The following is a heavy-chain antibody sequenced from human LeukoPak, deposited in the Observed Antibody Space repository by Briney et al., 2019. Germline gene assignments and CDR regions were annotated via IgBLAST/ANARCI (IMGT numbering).Heavy chain of an antibody. CDR2: FDPEDGET. Sequence: ASVKVSCKVSGYTPTELSMHWVRQAPGKGLEWMGGFDPEDGETIYAQKFQGRVTMTEDTSTDTAYMELSSLRSEDTAVYYCATVAMVYAIRGMDVWGQGTTVTVSS. D-gene: IGHD2-8*01. J-gene: IGHJ6*02. CDR1: GYTPTELS. CDR3: ATVAMVYAIRGMDV. V-gene: IGHV1-24*01.